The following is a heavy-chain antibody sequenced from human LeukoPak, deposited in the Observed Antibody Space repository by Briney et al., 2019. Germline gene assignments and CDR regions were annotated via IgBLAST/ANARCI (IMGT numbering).Heavy chain of an antibody. V-gene: IGHV3-30*02. J-gene: IGHJ3*02. CDR3: AKNGNTFDI. Sequence: GGSLRLSCAASGFTFSSYVVHWVRQAPGKGLEWVSLIRYDGTSKFYADSVKGRFTISRDNSKNTLYLQMNSLRAEDTAVYYCAKNGNTFDIWGQGTTVTVSS. D-gene: IGHD2/OR15-2a*01. CDR1: GFTFSSYV. CDR2: IRYDGTSK.